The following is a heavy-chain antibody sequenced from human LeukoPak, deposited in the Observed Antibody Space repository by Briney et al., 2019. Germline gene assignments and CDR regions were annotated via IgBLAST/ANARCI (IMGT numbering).Heavy chain of an antibody. J-gene: IGHJ5*02. CDR2: ISGDGGYT. D-gene: IGHD5-12*01. Sequence: GGSLRLSCAASGFTFSSHAMAWVRQAPGKGLEWVSVISGDGGYTSYGDSVKGWFTISRDDSKNTLYLQMNSLRVEDAAVYYCAQSGYSGYDYPSWGQGTLVTVSS. CDR1: GFTFSSHA. V-gene: IGHV3-23*01. CDR3: AQSGYSGYDYPS.